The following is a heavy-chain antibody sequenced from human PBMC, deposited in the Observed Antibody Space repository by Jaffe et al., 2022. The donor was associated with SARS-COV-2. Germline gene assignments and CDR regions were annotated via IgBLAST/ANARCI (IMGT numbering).Heavy chain of an antibody. V-gene: IGHV3-33*01. CDR3: ARDGPYSNHDDYYYYGMDV. J-gene: IGHJ6*02. CDR1: GFTFSSYG. CDR2: IWYDGSNK. Sequence: QVQLVESGGGVVQPGRSLRLSCAASGFTFSSYGMHWVRQAPGKGLEWVAVIWYDGSNKYYADSVKGRFTISRDNSKNTLYLQMNSLRAEDTAVYYCARDGPYSNHDDYYYYGMDVWGQGTTVTVSS. D-gene: IGHD4-4*01.